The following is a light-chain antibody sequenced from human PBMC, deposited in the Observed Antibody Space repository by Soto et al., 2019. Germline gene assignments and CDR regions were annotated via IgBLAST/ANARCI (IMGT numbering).Light chain of an antibody. J-gene: IGKJ2*01. CDR2: GAS. V-gene: IGKV3-20*01. CDR1: ESISRDY. CDR3: RQYGGVPYT. Sequence: EIVLTQSPGTLSLSPGQRATLSCRASESISRDYLAWYQQRLGQAPRLLIYGASSGATGIPDRFSGSGSGTDFTLTIRRLEPEDFAIYYCRQYGGVPYTFGQGTKMEIK.